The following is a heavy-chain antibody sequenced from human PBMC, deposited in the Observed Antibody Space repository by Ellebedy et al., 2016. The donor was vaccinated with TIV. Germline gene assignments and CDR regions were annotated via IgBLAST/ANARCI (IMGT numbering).Heavy chain of an antibody. V-gene: IGHV3-15*01. CDR2: IRSKTDGGTT. Sequence: GGSLRLSCAASGFTFSNAWMSWVRQAPGKGLEWVGRIRSKTDGGTTDYAAPVKGRFAISRDDSKNTLFLRMKSLKTEDTALYYCTTDGSGWYSFDYWGQGTLVTVSS. CDR1: GFTFSNAW. J-gene: IGHJ4*02. CDR3: TTDGSGWYSFDY. D-gene: IGHD6-19*01.